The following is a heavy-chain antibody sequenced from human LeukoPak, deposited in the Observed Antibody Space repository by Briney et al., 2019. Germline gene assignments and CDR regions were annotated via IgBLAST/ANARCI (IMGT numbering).Heavy chain of an antibody. CDR3: AKDRIPDGRYSIDY. D-gene: IGHD3-16*02. J-gene: IGHJ4*02. Sequence: GGSLRLSCTASGFTFSTYAMNWARQAPGKGLEWVAVIVGNGGGIHYADSVEGRFTISRDNYKNTVYLQMNSLRAEDAAVYYCAKDRIPDGRYSIDYWGQGTLVTVSS. CDR2: IVGNGGGI. V-gene: IGHV3-23*01. CDR1: GFTFSTYA.